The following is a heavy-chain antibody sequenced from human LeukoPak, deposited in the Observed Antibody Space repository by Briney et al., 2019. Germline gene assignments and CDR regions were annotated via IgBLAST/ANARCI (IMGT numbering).Heavy chain of an antibody. CDR2: INHSGST. Sequence: EPSETLSLTCAVYGGSFSGYYWSWIRQPPGKGLEWIGEINHSGSTNYNPSLKSRVTISVDTSKNQFSLKLSSVTAADAAVYYCARGGFVVVVPAAITANWFDPWGQGTLVTVSS. CDR1: GGSFSGYY. D-gene: IGHD2-2*01. V-gene: IGHV4-34*01. J-gene: IGHJ5*02. CDR3: ARGGFVVVVPAAITANWFDP.